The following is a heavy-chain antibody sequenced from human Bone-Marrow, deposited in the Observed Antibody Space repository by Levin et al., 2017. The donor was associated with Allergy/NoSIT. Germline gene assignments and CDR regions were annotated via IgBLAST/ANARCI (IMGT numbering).Heavy chain of an antibody. CDR2: INQDVSEK. V-gene: IGHV3-7*04. CDR3: ARLRRLTRDYHSFYMDV. CDR1: GFTFSSYW. J-gene: IGHJ6*03. D-gene: IGHD4-11*01. Sequence: AGGSLRLSCAASGFTFSSYWMSWVRQAPGKGLEWVANINQDVSEKYSRDSVQGRFAISRDNAKNSLYLQMTSLRAEDTAVYYCARLRRLTRDYHSFYMDVWGKGTTVTVSS.